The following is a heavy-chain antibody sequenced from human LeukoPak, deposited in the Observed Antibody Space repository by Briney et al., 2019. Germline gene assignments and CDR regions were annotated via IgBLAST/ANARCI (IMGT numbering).Heavy chain of an antibody. CDR3: ARDPHLRDGYSWEGVAFDI. Sequence: GASVTVSCKTSGFTFTTYTMHWVRQAPGQRLEWMGWINAANGNTQYSQKFQGRVTITRDTSASTAYMELSSLRSEDTAVYYCARDPHLRDGYSWEGVAFDIWGQGTMVTVSS. V-gene: IGHV1-3*01. J-gene: IGHJ3*02. CDR2: INAANGNT. CDR1: GFTFTTYT. D-gene: IGHD5-24*01.